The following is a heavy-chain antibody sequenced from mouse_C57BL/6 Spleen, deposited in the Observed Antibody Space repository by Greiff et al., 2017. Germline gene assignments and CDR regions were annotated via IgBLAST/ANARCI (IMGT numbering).Heavy chain of an antibody. Sequence: QVTLKVSGPGILQPSQTLSLTCSFSGFSLRTFGLGVGGIRQPSGKGLEWLAHIWWDDDKYYNPALKSRLTISKDTSKNQVFLKIANVDTADTATYYCARIEGIGGNSYCDYWGQGTTLTVAA. J-gene: IGHJ2*01. V-gene: IGHV8-8*01. CDR3: ARIEGIGGNSYCDY. CDR1: GFSLRTFGLG. CDR2: IWWDDDK. D-gene: IGHD2-1*01.